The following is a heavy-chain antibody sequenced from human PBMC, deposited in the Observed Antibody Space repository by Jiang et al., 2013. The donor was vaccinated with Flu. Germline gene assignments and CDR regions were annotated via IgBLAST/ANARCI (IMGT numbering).Heavy chain of an antibody. CDR2: ISWNSGSI. CDR3: ARFEDCGGDCPLDY. V-gene: IGHV3-9*01. J-gene: IGHJ4*02. D-gene: IGHD2-21*02. CDR1: DDYA. Sequence: DDYAMHWVRQXPGKGLEWVSGISWNSGSIGYADSVKGRFTISRDDAKNSLYLQMNSLRVEDTAVYYCARFEDCGGDCPLDYWGQGTLVTVSS.